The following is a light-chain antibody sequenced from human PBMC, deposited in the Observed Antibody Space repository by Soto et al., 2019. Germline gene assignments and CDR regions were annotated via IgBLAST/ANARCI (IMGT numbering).Light chain of an antibody. CDR3: SSYTSSSTYG. CDR2: EVS. Sequence: QSALTQPASVSGSPGQSITISCTGTSSDVGGYNSVSWYQQHPGKAPKLRIYEVSNRPSGVSNRFSGSKSGNTASLTISGLQAEDEADYYCSSYTSSSTYGFGTGTKLTVL. J-gene: IGLJ1*01. V-gene: IGLV2-14*01. CDR1: SSDVGGYNS.